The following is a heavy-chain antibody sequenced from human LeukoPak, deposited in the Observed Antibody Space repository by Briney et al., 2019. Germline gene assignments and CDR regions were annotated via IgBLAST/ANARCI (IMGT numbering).Heavy chain of an antibody. V-gene: IGHV1-69*13. CDR2: IIPIFGTA. CDR1: GGTFSSYA. CDR3: ARDPARVYGSGSYLYYFDY. Sequence: VASVKVSCKASGGTFSSYAISWVRQAPGQGLEWMGGIIPIFGTANYAQKFQGRVTITADESTSAAYMELSSLRSEDTAVYYCARDPARVYGSGSYLYYFDYWGQGTLVTVSS. D-gene: IGHD3-10*01. J-gene: IGHJ4*02.